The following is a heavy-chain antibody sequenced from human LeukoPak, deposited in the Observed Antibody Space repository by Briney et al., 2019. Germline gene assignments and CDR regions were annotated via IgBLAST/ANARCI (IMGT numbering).Heavy chain of an antibody. D-gene: IGHD5-24*01. V-gene: IGHV3-23*01. J-gene: IGHJ4*02. Sequence: GGSLRLSCAASGFTFSSYSMNWVRQAPGKGLEWVSTISGSGGAGTYYADSVKGRFTVSRDNSRNTLYLPMNSLRAEDTAVYYCTRDAYNFNDFDYWGQGTLVTVSS. CDR3: TRDAYNFNDFDY. CDR1: GFTFSSYS. CDR2: ISGSGGAGT.